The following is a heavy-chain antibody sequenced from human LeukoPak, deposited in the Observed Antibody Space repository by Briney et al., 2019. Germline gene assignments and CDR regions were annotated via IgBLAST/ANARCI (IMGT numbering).Heavy chain of an antibody. CDR3: ATSSGSYYNPPAY. Sequence: GGSLRLSCAASGFSFSSYGMHWLRQAPGKGLEWVAFIRNDGSNTYYADSVKGRFTISRDNSKNTLYLQMNSLRVEDTAVYYCATSSGSYYNPPAYWGQGTLVTVSS. V-gene: IGHV3-30*02. D-gene: IGHD3-10*01. CDR2: IRNDGSNT. CDR1: GFSFSSYG. J-gene: IGHJ4*02.